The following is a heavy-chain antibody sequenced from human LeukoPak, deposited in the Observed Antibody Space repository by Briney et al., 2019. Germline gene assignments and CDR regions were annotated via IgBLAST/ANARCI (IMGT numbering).Heavy chain of an antibody. CDR1: GFTFDDYA. V-gene: IGHV3-43*02. CDR2: ISGDGGST. Sequence: GGSLRLSCAASGFTFDDYAMHCVRQAPGKGLEWVSLISGDGGSTYYADSVKGRFTISRDNSKNSLYLQMNSLRTEDTALYYCAKESLRYYYYDSSGPDYWGQGTLVTVSS. CDR3: AKESLRYYYYDSSGPDY. D-gene: IGHD3-22*01. J-gene: IGHJ4*02.